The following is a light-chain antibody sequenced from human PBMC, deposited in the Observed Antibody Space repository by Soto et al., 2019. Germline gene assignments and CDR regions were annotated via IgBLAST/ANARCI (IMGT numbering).Light chain of an antibody. Sequence: EILMTQSPATLSVSPGERATLSCRASQSVSSDLAWYQQKPGQAPRLLIYGASTRATGIPARFSGSGSGTEFTLTISSLQSEDFADYYCQHYNNWPFTFGPGTKVDIK. V-gene: IGKV3-15*01. CDR2: GAS. J-gene: IGKJ3*01. CDR3: QHYNNWPFT. CDR1: QSVSSD.